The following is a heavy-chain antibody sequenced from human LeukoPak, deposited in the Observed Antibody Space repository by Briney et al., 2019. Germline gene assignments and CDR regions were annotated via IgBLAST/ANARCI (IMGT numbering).Heavy chain of an antibody. Sequence: SETLSLTWTVSGASISSYYWSWIRQPPGKGLEWIGYIYYSGSTNYNPSLKSRVTISVDTSKNQFSLKLSSVTAADTAVYYCARGYSYGAYWFDPWGQGTLVTVSS. CDR3: ARGYSYGAYWFDP. CDR1: GASISSYY. V-gene: IGHV4-59*01. CDR2: IYYSGST. D-gene: IGHD5-18*01. J-gene: IGHJ5*02.